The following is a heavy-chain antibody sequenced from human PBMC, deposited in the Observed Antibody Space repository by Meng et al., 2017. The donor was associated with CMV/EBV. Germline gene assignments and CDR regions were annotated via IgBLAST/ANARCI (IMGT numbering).Heavy chain of an antibody. CDR2: ISVYNGHT. CDR1: GYTFPGYG. J-gene: IGHJ4*01. D-gene: IGHD2-21*01. Sequence: KKSGGFEKVPCKDSGYTFPGYGIIWVRQDPGQGLEWMGWISVYNGHTNFAQNLQGRVTMTTDTSTSTAYVELRSLRSDDTAIYYCARGVPLGIIYSFDYWGQGTLVTVSS. CDR3: ARGVPLGIIYSFDY. V-gene: IGHV1-18*01.